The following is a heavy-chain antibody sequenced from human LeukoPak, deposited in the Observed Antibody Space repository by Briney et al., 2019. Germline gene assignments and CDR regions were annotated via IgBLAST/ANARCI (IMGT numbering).Heavy chain of an antibody. CDR1: GGSFSGYY. CDR2: INHSGST. CDR3: ARGHGDIVVVPAAISGLGSSYYFDY. J-gene: IGHJ4*02. D-gene: IGHD2-2*01. V-gene: IGHV4-34*01. Sequence: SETLSLTCAVYGGSFSGYYWSWIRQPPGKGLEWIGEINHSGSTNYNPSLKSRVTTSVDTSKNQFSLKLSSVTAADTAVYYCARGHGDIVVVPAAISGLGSSYYFDYWGQGTLVTVSS.